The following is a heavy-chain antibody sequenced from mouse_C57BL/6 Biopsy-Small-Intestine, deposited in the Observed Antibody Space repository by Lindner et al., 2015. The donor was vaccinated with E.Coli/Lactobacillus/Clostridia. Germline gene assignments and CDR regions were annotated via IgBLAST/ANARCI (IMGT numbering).Heavy chain of an antibody. CDR2: ISSGGDYI. V-gene: IGHV5-9-1*02. CDR1: GFTFSDSA. CDR3: TRDLGYAAYFDV. Sequence: VQLQESGEDLVKPGGSLKLSCAASGFTFSDSAMSWVRQTPEKRLEWVAYISSGGDYIYYADSVKGRFTISRDNARDTLYLQMSSLKSEDTAIYYCTRDLGYAAYFDVWGPGTTVTVSS. D-gene: IGHD2-14*01. J-gene: IGHJ1*01.